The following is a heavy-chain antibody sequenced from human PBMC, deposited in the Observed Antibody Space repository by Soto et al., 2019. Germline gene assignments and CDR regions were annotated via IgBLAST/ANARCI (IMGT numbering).Heavy chain of an antibody. CDR3: ARALHYFGSRSSLDY. J-gene: IGHJ4*02. Sequence: QVQLVQSGAEVKKPGASVIVSCKASGYSFTTYYIHWVRQAPGQGLEWMGIINPTGGSTTYTPKFQGRVTMNRDASTSTVYMELSSLRSEDTAVYYCARALHYFGSRSSLDYWGQGTLVTVSS. CDR2: INPTGGST. CDR1: GYSFTTYY. V-gene: IGHV1-46*01. D-gene: IGHD3-10*01.